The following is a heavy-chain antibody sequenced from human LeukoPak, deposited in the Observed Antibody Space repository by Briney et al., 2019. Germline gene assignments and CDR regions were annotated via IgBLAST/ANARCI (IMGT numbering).Heavy chain of an antibody. V-gene: IGHV3-21*01. D-gene: IGHD2-8*02. CDR3: GINYDTGGYGYNWFDP. Sequence: PGGSLRLSCAASGFTFSTYSMNWLRQAPGKGLEWVSSITGSSSFIYYADSVKGRFTISRDNVRNSLHLQMNSLRGEGTNLYYWGINYDTGGYGYNWFDPWSQGTLVAVSS. CDR1: GFTFSTYS. CDR2: ITGSSSFI. J-gene: IGHJ5*02.